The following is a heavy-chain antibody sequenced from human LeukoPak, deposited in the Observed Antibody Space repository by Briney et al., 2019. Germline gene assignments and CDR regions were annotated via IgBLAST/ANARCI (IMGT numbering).Heavy chain of an antibody. CDR2: MNPNSGNT. CDR3: ALLYYDSSGYVVP. V-gene: IGHV1-8*01. Sequence: ASVKVSCKASGYTFTSYDINWVRQATGQGLEWMGWMNPNSGNTGYAQKFQGRATMTRNTSISTAYMELSSLRSEDTAGYYCALLYYDSSGYVVPWGQGTLVTVSS. J-gene: IGHJ5*02. CDR1: GYTFTSYD. D-gene: IGHD3-22*01.